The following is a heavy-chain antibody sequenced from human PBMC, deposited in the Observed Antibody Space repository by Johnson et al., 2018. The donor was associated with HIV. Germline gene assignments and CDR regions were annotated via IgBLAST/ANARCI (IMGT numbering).Heavy chain of an antibody. Sequence: MQLVESGGGLVQPGGSLRLSCAASGFTFSSYAMSWVRQAPGKGLEWVSAISSNGGSTYYANSVKGRFTISRDNSKNTLYLQMGSLRAEDMAVYYCARGGWAVFDAFDIWCQGTMVTVSS. CDR1: GFTFSSYA. J-gene: IGHJ3*02. V-gene: IGHV3-64*01. D-gene: IGHD2-15*01. CDR3: ARGGWAVFDAFDI. CDR2: ISSNGGST.